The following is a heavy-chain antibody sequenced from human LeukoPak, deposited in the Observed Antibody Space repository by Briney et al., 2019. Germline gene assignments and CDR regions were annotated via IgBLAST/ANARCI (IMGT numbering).Heavy chain of an antibody. CDR1: GYTFTSYD. Sequence: ASVKVSCKASGYTFTSYDINWVRRATGQGLEWMGWMNPNSGNTGYAQKFQGRVTMTRNTSISTAYMELSSLRSEDTAVYYCAREVYYDFWSGYSQFDYWGQGTLVTVSS. V-gene: IGHV1-8*01. J-gene: IGHJ4*02. CDR2: MNPNSGNT. D-gene: IGHD3-3*01. CDR3: AREVYYDFWSGYSQFDY.